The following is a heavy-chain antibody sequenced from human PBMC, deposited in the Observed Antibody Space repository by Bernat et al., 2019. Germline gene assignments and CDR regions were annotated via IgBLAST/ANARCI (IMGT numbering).Heavy chain of an antibody. Sequence: QVQLQESGPGLIKPSETLSLTCTVSGGSIRDFYWNWIRQAPGRGLEWIGNIYYSGTTTYNAFLKSRVTISIDTSKNQFSLTLRSVTAADTAVYYCARLEKRLRSSQSYFYYYHGMDVWGHGTTVIVSS. CDR1: GGSIRDFY. CDR3: ARLEKRLRSSQSYFYYYHGMDV. V-gene: IGHV4-59*08. J-gene: IGHJ6*02. CDR2: IYYSGTT.